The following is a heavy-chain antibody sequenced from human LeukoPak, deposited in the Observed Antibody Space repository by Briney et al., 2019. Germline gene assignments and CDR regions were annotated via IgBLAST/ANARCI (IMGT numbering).Heavy chain of an antibody. J-gene: IGHJ6*02. CDR1: GGSISSYF. D-gene: IGHD2-2*01. Sequence: SETPSLTCTVSGGSISSYFWSWIRQPAGKGLEWIGRIYTSGITNYNPSLKSRVTMSVDTSKNQFSLKLSSVTAADTAVYYCARDLGPDCSSTRCYALDVWGQGTTVTVSS. CDR3: ARDLGPDCSSTRCYALDV. V-gene: IGHV4-4*07. CDR2: IYTSGIT.